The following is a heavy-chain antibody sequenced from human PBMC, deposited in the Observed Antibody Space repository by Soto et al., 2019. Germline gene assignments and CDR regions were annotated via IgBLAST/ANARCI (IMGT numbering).Heavy chain of an antibody. CDR2: MNPNSGNT. Sequence: ASVKVSCKASGYTFTSYDINWVRQATGQGLEWMGWMNPNSGNTGYAQKFQGRVTMTRNTSISTAYMELSSLRSEDTAVYYCARPTSFHYYYYMDVWGKGTTVTVSS. CDR1: GYTFTSYD. V-gene: IGHV1-8*01. J-gene: IGHJ6*03. CDR3: ARPTSFHYYYYMDV. D-gene: IGHD1-26*01.